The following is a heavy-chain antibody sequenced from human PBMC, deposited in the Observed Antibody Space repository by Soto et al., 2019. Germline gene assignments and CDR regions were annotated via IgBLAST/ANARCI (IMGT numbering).Heavy chain of an antibody. Sequence: SSDTLSLTCTVSGASVNSENYYWSWIRQPPGKGLEWIGYVYYSGSTNYNPSLKSRATISLDTYKNQFSLKMTSMTSADTAFYYGARGVLSFLQWCEPWGQGTLLT. CDR1: GASVNSENYY. CDR2: VYYSGST. J-gene: IGHJ5*02. CDR3: ARGVLSFLQWCEP. D-gene: IGHD3-3*01. V-gene: IGHV4-61*01.